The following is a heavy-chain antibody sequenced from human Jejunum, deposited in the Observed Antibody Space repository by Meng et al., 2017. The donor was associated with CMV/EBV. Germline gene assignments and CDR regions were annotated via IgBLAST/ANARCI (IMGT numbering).Heavy chain of an antibody. D-gene: IGHD1/OR15-1a*01. V-gene: IGHV4-59*01. CDR2: IYYSGST. J-gene: IGHJ5*02. Sequence: CTVSGGSISSYYWSGSRQPPGKGLEWIGYIYYSGSTNYNPSLKSRVTISVDTSKNQFSLKLSSVTAADTAVYYCARNKAGNWFDPWGQGTLVTVSS. CDR3: ARNKAGNWFDP. CDR1: GGSISSYY.